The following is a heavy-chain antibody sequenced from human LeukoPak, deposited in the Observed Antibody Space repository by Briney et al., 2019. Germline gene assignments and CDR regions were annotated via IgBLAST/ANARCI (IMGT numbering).Heavy chain of an antibody. CDR2: IKQDGSEK. D-gene: IGHD6-19*01. Sequence: GGSLSLSCAAYGFSFSTYWMSWVRQAPGKGLEWVANIKQDGSEKYYVDSVKGRFPISRDNAKNSLYLQMNSLRAEDTAVYYCGRRPREIAVADYWGQGTLVTVSS. CDR3: GRRPREIAVADY. V-gene: IGHV3-7*01. J-gene: IGHJ4*02. CDR1: GFSFSTYW.